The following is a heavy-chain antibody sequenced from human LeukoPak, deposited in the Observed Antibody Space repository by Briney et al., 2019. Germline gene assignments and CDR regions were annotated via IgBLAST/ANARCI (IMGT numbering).Heavy chain of an antibody. CDR1: GFIFRSHD. CDR2: LSGSGGDT. Sequence: PGGSLSLSCAASGFIFRSHDMHWVRQAPGKGLEWVSGLSGSGGDTYYADSVKGRFTISRDNSKNTLYLQMNSLRAEDTAVYYCAKGTLRVATIAFYYCGRGTLVTVSS. J-gene: IGHJ4*02. CDR3: AKGTLRVATIAFYY. D-gene: IGHD5-24*01. V-gene: IGHV3-23*01.